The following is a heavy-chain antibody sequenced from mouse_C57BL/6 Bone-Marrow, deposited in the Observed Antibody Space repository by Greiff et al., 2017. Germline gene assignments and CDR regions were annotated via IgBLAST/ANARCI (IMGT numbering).Heavy chain of an antibody. CDR3: ARSEGLRRAWFAY. V-gene: IGHV1-26*01. CDR1: GYTFTDYY. Sequence: EVKLQQSGPELVKPGASVKISCKASGYTFTDYYMNWVKQSHGKSLEWIGDINPNNGGTSYNQKFKGKATLTVDKSSSTAYMELRSLTSEDSAVYYCARSEGLRRAWFAYWGQGTLVTVSA. CDR2: INPNNGGT. J-gene: IGHJ3*01. D-gene: IGHD2-4*01.